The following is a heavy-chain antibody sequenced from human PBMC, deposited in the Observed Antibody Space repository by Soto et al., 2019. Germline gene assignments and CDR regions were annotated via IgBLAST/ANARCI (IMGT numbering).Heavy chain of an antibody. J-gene: IGHJ4*02. CDR2: INPTVHTT. CDR3: ARDVRGYTRDY. D-gene: IGHD5-12*01. CDR1: GYTFTTYF. V-gene: IGHV1-46*01. Sequence: QVQLVQSGAEVKKPGTSVKVSCKASGYTFTTYFIHWVRQAPGQGLEWMGIINPTVHTTSYAQKFQGRVNMTSDTSTSTVYMELSSLRSEDTAGYYCARDVRGYTRDYWGQGTLVTVSS.